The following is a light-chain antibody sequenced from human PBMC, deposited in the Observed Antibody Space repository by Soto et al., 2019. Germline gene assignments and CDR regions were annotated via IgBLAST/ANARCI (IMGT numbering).Light chain of an antibody. CDR2: TNN. Sequence: QSALTQPPSVSGAPGQRVTISCTGSSSNFGAGYEVHWYKQLPGAAPTLVIYTNNQRPSGVPDRFSGSKSGTSASLAISGLRSEDEADYYCATWDDSLIGYVFGSGTKLTVL. CDR3: ATWDDSLIGYV. J-gene: IGLJ1*01. CDR1: SSNFGAGYE. V-gene: IGLV1-40*01.